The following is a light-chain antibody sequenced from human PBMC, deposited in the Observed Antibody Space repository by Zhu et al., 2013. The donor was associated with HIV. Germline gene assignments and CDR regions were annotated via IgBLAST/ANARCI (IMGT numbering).Light chain of an antibody. V-gene: IGKV1-5*03. CDR3: QQYNSYVS. CDR2: KAS. Sequence: DIQMTQSPSTLSASVGDRVTITCRASQSISSWLAWYQQKPGKAPKLLIYKASSLESGVPSRFSGSGSGTEFTLTISSLQPDDFATYYCQQYNSYVSFGQGPSWRSN. J-gene: IGKJ2*03. CDR1: QSISSW.